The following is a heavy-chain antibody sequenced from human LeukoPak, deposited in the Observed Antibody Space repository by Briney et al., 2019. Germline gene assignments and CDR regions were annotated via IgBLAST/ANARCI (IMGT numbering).Heavy chain of an antibody. V-gene: IGHV3-21*01. CDR3: ARDRGAIVVIPTDIGY. CDR2: ISSSSTYI. Sequence: PGGSLRLSCAASGFTFSSYAMSWVRQAPGKGLEWVSSISSSSTYIYYANSLKGRFTISRDNAKNSLYLQMNSLRAEDTAVYYCARDRGAIVVIPTDIGYWGQGTLVTVSS. D-gene: IGHD2-2*02. CDR1: GFTFSSYA. J-gene: IGHJ4*02.